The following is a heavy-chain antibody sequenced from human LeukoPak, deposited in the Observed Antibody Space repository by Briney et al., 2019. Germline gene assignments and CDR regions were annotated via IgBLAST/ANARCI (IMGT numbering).Heavy chain of an antibody. Sequence: SETLSLTCTVSGNSISSSSYYWVWIRQPPGKGLEWIGSINYYGKTYYNPSVKSRVTISVDTSKNQFSLMVRSVTAADTAVYYCGRSAGFVHFDHWGQGTLVTVSS. CDR1: GNSISSSSYY. J-gene: IGHJ4*02. CDR2: INYYGKT. D-gene: IGHD3-16*01. V-gene: IGHV4-39*07. CDR3: GRSAGFVHFDH.